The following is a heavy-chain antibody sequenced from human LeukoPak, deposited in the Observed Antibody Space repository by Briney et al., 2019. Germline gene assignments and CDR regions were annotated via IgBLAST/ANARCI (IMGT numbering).Heavy chain of an antibody. J-gene: IGHJ6*02. CDR2: IYYSGST. CDR3: ASTQPIRGMDV. Sequence: SSETLSLTCAVSGGSISSGGYSWSWIRQPPGKGLEWIGYIYYSGSTNYNPSLKSRVTISVDTSKNQFSLKLSSVTAADTAVYYCASTQPIRGMDVWGQGTTVTVSS. CDR1: GGSISSGGYS. D-gene: IGHD2-2*01. V-gene: IGHV4-61*08.